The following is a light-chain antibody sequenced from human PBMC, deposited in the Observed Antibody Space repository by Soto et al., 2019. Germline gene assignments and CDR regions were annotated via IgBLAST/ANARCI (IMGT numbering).Light chain of an antibody. CDR3: QQLNTLPFT. V-gene: IGKV1-9*01. CDR2: EAS. J-gene: IGKJ5*01. Sequence: DIQMTQSPSTLSASLGDSVTIXXRASHDISTYLAWYQQKPGKAPKIXIYEASTLQSGVPSRFSGSGSGTEFTLTISGLLPEDFATYHCQQLNTLPFTFGQGTRLEIK. CDR1: HDISTY.